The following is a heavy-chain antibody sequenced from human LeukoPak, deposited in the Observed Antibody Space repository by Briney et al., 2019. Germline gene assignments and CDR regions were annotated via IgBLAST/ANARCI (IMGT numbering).Heavy chain of an antibody. CDR1: GGSFSGYY. J-gene: IGHJ6*03. CDR2: INHSGST. D-gene: IGHD3-3*01. V-gene: IGHV4-34*01. Sequence: SETLSLTCAVYGGSFSGYYWSWIRQPPGKGLEWIGEINHSGSTNYNPSLKSRVTISGDTSKNQFSLKLSSVTAADTAVYYCARGRYYDFWSGRNYYYYYMDVWGKGTTVTVSS. CDR3: ARGRYYDFWSGRNYYYYYMDV.